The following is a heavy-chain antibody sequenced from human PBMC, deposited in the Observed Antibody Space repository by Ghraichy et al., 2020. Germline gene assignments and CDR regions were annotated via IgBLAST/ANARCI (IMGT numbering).Heavy chain of an antibody. V-gene: IGHV4-39*07. Sequence: SETLSLTCTVSGGSISSSSYYWGWIRQPPGKGLEWIGSIYYSGSTYYNPSLKSRVTISVDTSKNQFSLKLSSVTAADTAVYYCAREDPPGGVWFGLGPYYYFDYWGQGTLVTVSS. D-gene: IGHD3-10*01. CDR3: AREDPPGGVWFGLGPYYYFDY. CDR1: GGSISSSSYY. J-gene: IGHJ4*02. CDR2: IYYSGST.